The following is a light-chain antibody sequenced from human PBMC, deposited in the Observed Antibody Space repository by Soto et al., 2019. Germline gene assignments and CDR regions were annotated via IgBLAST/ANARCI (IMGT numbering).Light chain of an antibody. J-gene: IGKJ2*02. CDR1: QSISTW. CDR2: KAS. Sequence: DIQMTQSPSTLSASVGDRVTITCRASQSISTWLARIQKKPGKAPKVLIHKASSLESGVPSRLSGSGSGTEFTLTFSSLQPDDFATHYCQQYNSECTFGQGTKLEIK. CDR3: QQYNSECT. V-gene: IGKV1-5*03.